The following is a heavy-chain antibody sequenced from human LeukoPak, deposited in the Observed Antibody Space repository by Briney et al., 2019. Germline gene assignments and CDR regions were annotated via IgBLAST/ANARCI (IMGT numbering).Heavy chain of an antibody. CDR1: GGTFSSYA. D-gene: IGHD2-2*01. CDR2: IIPIFGTA. J-gene: IGHJ3*02. Sequence: SVKVSCKASGGTFSSYAISWVRQAPGQGLEWMGGIIPIFGTANYAQKFQGRVTITADESTSTAYMELSSLRSEDTAVYYCAIEAAAANDAFDTWGQGTMVTVSS. CDR3: AIEAAAANDAFDT. V-gene: IGHV1-69*13.